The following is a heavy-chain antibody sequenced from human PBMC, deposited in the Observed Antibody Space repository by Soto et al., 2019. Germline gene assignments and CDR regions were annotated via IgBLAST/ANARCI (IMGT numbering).Heavy chain of an antibody. V-gene: IGHV1-69*01. D-gene: IGHD1-26*01. J-gene: IGHJ6*02. CDR2: IIVIFGTA. Sequence: QVQLVQSGAEVKKPGSSVKVSCKASGGTFSNNVFSWVRQAPGQGLEWMGGIIVIFGTANYAQKFRGRVTITADESTGTAYMEVSSLGSADTAVYYCASNTGRCNGMDVWGQGTTVTVSS. CDR3: ASNTGRCNGMDV. CDR1: GGTFSNNV.